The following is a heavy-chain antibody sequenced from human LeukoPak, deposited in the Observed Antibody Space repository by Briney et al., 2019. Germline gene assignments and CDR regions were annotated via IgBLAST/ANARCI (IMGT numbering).Heavy chain of an antibody. D-gene: IGHD5-18*01. CDR2: ISYDGSNK. J-gene: IGHJ4*02. Sequence: GRSLRLSCAASGFTFSSYDMHWVRQAPGKGLEWVALISYDGSNKYSADSVKGRFTISRDNSKNTLYLQMNSLRAEDTAVYYCARGGGIYSYGRYYFDYWGQGTLVTVSS. CDR3: ARGGGIYSYGRYYFDY. V-gene: IGHV3-30*03. CDR1: GFTFSSYD.